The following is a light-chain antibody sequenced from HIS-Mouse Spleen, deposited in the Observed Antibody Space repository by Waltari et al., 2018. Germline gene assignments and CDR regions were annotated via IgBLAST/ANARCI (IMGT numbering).Light chain of an antibody. CDR1: RSDVGRYNF. Sequence: QSALTQPASVSGSPGQSITIPCTGTRSDVGRYNFFSWYQQHTGKAPKLIIYECSKRPSGVSNRFSGSKSGNTASLTISGLQAEDEADYYCCSYAGSSTWVFGGGTKLTVL. J-gene: IGLJ3*02. CDR3: CSYAGSSTWV. CDR2: ECS. V-gene: IGLV2-23*01.